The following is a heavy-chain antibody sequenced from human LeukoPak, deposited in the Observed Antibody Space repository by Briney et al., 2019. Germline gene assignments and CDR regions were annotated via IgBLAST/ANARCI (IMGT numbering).Heavy chain of an antibody. Sequence: AGGSLRLSCAASGFTFSSYAMSWVRQAPGKGLEWVSAISGSGGSTYYADSVKGRFTISRDNSKNTLYLQMNSLRAEDTAVYYCAKDRAITMVRGVVFDIWGQGTMVTVSS. CDR3: AKDRAITMVRGVVFDI. V-gene: IGHV3-23*01. D-gene: IGHD3-10*01. J-gene: IGHJ3*02. CDR2: ISGSGGST. CDR1: GFTFSSYA.